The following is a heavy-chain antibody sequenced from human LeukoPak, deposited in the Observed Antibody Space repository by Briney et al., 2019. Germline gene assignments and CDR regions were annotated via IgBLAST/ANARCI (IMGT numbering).Heavy chain of an antibody. D-gene: IGHD6-13*01. Sequence: GGSLRLSWAASGFTVSSNYMSWVRQAPGKGLEWVSVIYSGGSTYYADSVKGRFTISRDNSKNTLYLQMNSLRAEDTAVYYCAKDGRPWARYSIAAAGTIYWGEGTLVTVSS. CDR3: AKDGRPWARYSIAAAGTIY. J-gene: IGHJ4*02. V-gene: IGHV3-53*01. CDR2: IYSGGST. CDR1: GFTVSSNY.